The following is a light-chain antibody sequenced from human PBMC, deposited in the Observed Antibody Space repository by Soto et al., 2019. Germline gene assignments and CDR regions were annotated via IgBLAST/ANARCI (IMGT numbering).Light chain of an antibody. V-gene: IGKV3-20*01. CDR1: QPVSPSF. CDR2: GAS. CDR3: QHYDWSLTWT. Sequence: EVVLTQSPGTLSSSPGERATLSCRASQPVSPSFLAWYQQKGGQAPRLLIYGASTRSSGVPDRFSGSGSGTDFTLTISELEPEDFAVYYCQHYDWSLTWTFGPGTKVDIK. J-gene: IGKJ1*01.